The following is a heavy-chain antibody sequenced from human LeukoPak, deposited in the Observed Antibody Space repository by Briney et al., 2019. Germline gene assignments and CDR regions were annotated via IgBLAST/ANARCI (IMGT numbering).Heavy chain of an antibody. CDR2: ISSSGSTI. CDR1: GFTFSSYE. J-gene: IGHJ4*02. D-gene: IGHD6-6*01. V-gene: IGHV3-48*03. CDR3: ASDSSPGNY. Sequence: GGSLRLSCAASGFTFSSYEMNWVRQAPGKGLEWVSYISSSGSTIYYADSVKGRFTISRDNAKNSLYLQMNSLRAEGTAVYYCASDSSPGNYWGQGTLVTVSS.